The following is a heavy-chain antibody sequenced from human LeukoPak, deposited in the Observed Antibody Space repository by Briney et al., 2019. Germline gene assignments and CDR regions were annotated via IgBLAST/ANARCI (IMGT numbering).Heavy chain of an antibody. Sequence: SETLSLTCTVSGGSISSGDYYWSWIRQPPGRGLEFIGYIYYSGNTYYNPSLKSRVTISVDTSKDQFSLKLSSVTAADTAVYYCASRPESEAYFDYWGQGTLVTVSS. V-gene: IGHV4-30-4*01. CDR2: IYYSGNT. J-gene: IGHJ4*02. CDR1: GGSISSGDYY. CDR3: ASRPESEAYFDY.